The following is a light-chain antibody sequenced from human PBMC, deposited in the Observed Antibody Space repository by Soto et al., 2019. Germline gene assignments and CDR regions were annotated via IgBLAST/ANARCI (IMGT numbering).Light chain of an antibody. CDR1: QSISDT. CDR2: DAS. CDR3: QQYGTSTRT. J-gene: IGKJ1*01. Sequence: EIVMTQSPATLSVSPGGRATLSCRASQSISDTLAWYQQKPGQAPRLLIYDASNRATGIPARFSGSGSGTDFTLTISRLEPEDFAVYYCQQYGTSTRTFGQGTKVDIK. V-gene: IGKV3D-15*01.